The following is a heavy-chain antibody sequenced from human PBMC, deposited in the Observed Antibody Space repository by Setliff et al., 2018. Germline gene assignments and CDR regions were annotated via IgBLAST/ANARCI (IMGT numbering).Heavy chain of an antibody. J-gene: IGHJ5*02. V-gene: IGHV4-59*11. CDR2: VYYNGNT. CDR1: GGSLTQRY. Sequence: KPSETLSLTCTLSGGSLTQRYWSWVRQPPGKGLEWIGYVYYNGNTNYSPSLKSRVTISADTSKNQVSLKLTSATAADTAVYYCARDYQGGWFDPWGPGTLVTVSS. D-gene: IGHD3-16*01. CDR3: ARDYQGGWFDP.